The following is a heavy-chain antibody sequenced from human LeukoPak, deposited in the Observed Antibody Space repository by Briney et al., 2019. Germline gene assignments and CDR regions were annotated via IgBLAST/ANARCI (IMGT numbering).Heavy chain of an antibody. CDR2: ISAYNGNT. J-gene: IGHJ5*02. CDR3: ARDYDFWSGYSRTNDINWFDP. V-gene: IGHV1-18*01. Sequence: ASVTVSCKASGYTFTSYGISWVRQAPGQGLEWMGWISAYNGNTNYAQKLQGRVTMTTDTSTSTAYMELRSLRSDDTAVYYCARDYDFWSGYSRTNDINWFDPWGQGTLVTVSS. D-gene: IGHD3-3*01. CDR1: GYTFTSYG.